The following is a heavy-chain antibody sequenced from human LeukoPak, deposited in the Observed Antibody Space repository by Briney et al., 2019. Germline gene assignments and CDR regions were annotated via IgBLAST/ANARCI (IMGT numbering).Heavy chain of an antibody. D-gene: IGHD6-13*01. CDR2: ISGNTGNT. CDR1: GYSFIGYG. V-gene: IGHV1-18*01. Sequence: ASVKVSCKASGYSFIGYGTSWVRQAPGQGLEWMGWISGNTGNTDYSEKFQGGVTMTKDTSTSTAYLELRGLRSDDTAMYYCARDTSDSWYDIFGDYWGQGTLVTVSS. J-gene: IGHJ4*02. CDR3: ARDTSDSWYDIFGDY.